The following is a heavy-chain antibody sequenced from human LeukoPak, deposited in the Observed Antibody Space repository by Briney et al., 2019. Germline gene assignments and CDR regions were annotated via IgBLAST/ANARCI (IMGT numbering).Heavy chain of an antibody. D-gene: IGHD2-2*01. CDR3: AVGYCSSTSCYPPYYYCYGMDV. CDR1: GYSFTSYW. J-gene: IGHJ6*02. Sequence: GESLKISCKGSGYSFTSYWISWVRQMPGKGLEWMGRIDPSDSYTNYSPSFQGHVTISADKSISTAYLQWSSLKASDTAMYYCAVGYCSSTSCYPPYYYCYGMDVWGQGTTVTVSS. CDR2: IDPSDSYT. V-gene: IGHV5-10-1*01.